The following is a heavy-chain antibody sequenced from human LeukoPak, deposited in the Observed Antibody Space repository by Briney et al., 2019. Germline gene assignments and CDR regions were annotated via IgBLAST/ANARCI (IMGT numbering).Heavy chain of an antibody. J-gene: IGHJ5*02. CDR1: GGSFSGYY. Sequence: PSETLSLTCAASGGSFSGYYWSWIRQPPGKELEWIGEINHSGSTNYYPTLKRRDTISVDTSKTQFSLKLSSVTAADTAVYYCARDGSGLANEGWLDPWRQGTLVTVSS. D-gene: IGHD3-3*01. CDR2: INHSGST. V-gene: IGHV4-34*01. CDR3: ARDGSGLANEGWLDP.